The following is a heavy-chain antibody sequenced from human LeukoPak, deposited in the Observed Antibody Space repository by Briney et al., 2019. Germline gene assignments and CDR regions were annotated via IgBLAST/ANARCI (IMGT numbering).Heavy chain of an antibody. V-gene: IGHV1-8*03. CDR2: MNPNSGNT. CDR3: ARGSWWGAAAGPQNDY. CDR1: GYTFTSYD. J-gene: IGHJ4*02. Sequence: GASVKVSCKASGYTFTSYDINWVRQATGQGLEWMGWMNPNSGNTGYAQKFQGRVTITRNTSISTAYMELSSLRSEDTAVYYCARGSWWGAAAGPQNDYWGQGTLVTVSS. D-gene: IGHD6-13*01.